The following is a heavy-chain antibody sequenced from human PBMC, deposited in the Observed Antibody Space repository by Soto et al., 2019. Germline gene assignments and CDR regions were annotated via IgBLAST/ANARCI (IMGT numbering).Heavy chain of an antibody. CDR1: EGNFRVSA. Sequence: VKVWRRGAEGNFRVSASRWILQAPGQGLGWMGGIIPIFGTANYAQKFQGRVTMTADESTSTAYMELSSLRSEDTAVYYCARGRWLQFTRYCSGMAVRGHGSTVTVSS. CDR3: ARGRWLQFTRYCSGMAV. V-gene: IGHV1-69*01. CDR2: IIPIFGTA. D-gene: IGHD5-12*01. J-gene: IGHJ6*02.